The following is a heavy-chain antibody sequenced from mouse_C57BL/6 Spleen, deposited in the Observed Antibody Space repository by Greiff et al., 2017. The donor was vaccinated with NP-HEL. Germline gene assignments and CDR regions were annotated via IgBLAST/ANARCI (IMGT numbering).Heavy chain of an antibody. CDR2: INPSNGGT. Sequence: QVHVKQSGTELVKPWASVKLSCKASGYTFTSYWLHWVKQRPGQGLEWIGNINPSNGGTNYNENFKSQATLTVDKSSSTAYTKLSSLTSEDSAIYYCARGGSYYEDYYAMDYWGQGTSVTVSS. V-gene: IGHV1-53*01. CDR3: ARGGSYYEDYYAMDY. J-gene: IGHJ4*01. D-gene: IGHD2-10*01. CDR1: GYTFTSYW.